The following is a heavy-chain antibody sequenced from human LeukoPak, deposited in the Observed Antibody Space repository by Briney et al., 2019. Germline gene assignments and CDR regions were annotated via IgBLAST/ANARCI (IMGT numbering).Heavy chain of an antibody. J-gene: IGHJ4*02. Sequence: SETLSLTCTVSSGSNRRGGYYWSWIRQHPGKGLEWIGYIYYSGSTYNNPSLESRVTISVDTSKNQFSLKLSSVTAADTAVYYCARGGGSGSRELDYWGQGTLVTVSS. CDR1: SGSNRRGGYY. CDR3: ARGGGSGSRELDY. CDR2: IYYSGST. V-gene: IGHV4-31*03. D-gene: IGHD1-26*01.